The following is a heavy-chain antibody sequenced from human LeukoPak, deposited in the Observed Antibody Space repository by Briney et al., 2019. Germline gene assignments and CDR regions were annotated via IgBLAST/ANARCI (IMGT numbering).Heavy chain of an antibody. Sequence: SVKVSCKASGGTFSSYAISWVRQAPGQGLEWMGGIIPIFGTANYAQKFQGRVTITMDESTSTAYMELSSLRSEDTAVYYCARGGLVVPAAIVHYYYYMDVWGKGTTVTVSS. V-gene: IGHV1-69*05. D-gene: IGHD2-2*02. J-gene: IGHJ6*03. CDR3: ARGGLVVPAAIVHYYYYMDV. CDR1: GGTFSSYA. CDR2: IIPIFGTA.